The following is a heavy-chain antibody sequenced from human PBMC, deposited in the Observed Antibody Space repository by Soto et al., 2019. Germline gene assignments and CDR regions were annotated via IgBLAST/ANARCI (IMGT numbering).Heavy chain of an antibody. CDR2: SSATGAGT. V-gene: IGHV3-23*01. CDR1: GITCSSYG. D-gene: IGHD1-7*01. CDR3: AKDRRAGGNYGFYSDF. J-gene: IGHJ4*02. Sequence: EVQLLESGGGLVQPGGSLRLSCAASGITCSSYGMTWVRQAPGKGLEWVSFSSATGAGTYYADSVKGRFTISRDNSKNTLYLQMTSLRADDTAVYYCAKDRRAGGNYGFYSDFWGQGALVIVSS.